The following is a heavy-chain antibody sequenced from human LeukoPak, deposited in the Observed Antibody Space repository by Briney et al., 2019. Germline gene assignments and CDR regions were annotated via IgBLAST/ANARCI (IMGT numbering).Heavy chain of an antibody. J-gene: IGHJ4*02. Sequence: SETLSLTCTVSGGSISSSSYYWGWIRQPPGKGLEWIGSIYYSGSTYYNPSLKSRVTISVDTSKNQFSLKLSSVTAADTAVYYCARKMGDGYNDWDGWGVNLFDYWGQGTLVTVSS. CDR2: IYYSGST. CDR1: GGSISSSSYY. V-gene: IGHV4-39*01. CDR3: ARKMGDGYNDWDGWGVNLFDY. D-gene: IGHD5-24*01.